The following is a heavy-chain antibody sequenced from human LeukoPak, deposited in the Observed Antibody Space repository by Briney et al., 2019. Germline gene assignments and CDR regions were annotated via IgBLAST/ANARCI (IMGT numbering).Heavy chain of an antibody. Sequence: GASVKVSCKASGYTFTGYYMHWVRQAPGQGLEWMGWINPNSGGTNYAQRFQGRVTMTRDTFISTAYMELSRLRSDDTAVYYCSRSPHYSNHYYYYMDVWGKGTTVTVSS. CDR1: GYTFTGYY. D-gene: IGHD4-11*01. CDR2: INPNSGGT. J-gene: IGHJ6*03. CDR3: SRSPHYSNHYYYYMDV. V-gene: IGHV1-2*02.